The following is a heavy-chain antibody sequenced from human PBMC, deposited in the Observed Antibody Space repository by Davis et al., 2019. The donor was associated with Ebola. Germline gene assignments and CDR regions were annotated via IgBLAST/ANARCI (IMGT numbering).Heavy chain of an antibody. J-gene: IGHJ4*02. CDR3: AREKGGHIVVVTAILY. CDR1: GYTFTSYY. Sequence: ASVKVSCKASGYTFTSYYMHWVRQAPGQGLEWMGIINPSGGSTSYAQKFQGRVTITADKSTSTAYMELSSLRSEDTAVYYCAREKGGHIVVVTAILYWGQGTLVTVSS. V-gene: IGHV1-46*01. CDR2: INPSGGST. D-gene: IGHD2-21*02.